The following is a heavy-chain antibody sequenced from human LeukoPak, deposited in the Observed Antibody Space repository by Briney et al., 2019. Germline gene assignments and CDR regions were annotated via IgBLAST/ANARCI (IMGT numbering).Heavy chain of an antibody. J-gene: IGHJ4*02. Sequence: SVKVSCKASGGTFSMYAISWVRQAPGQGLEWVGGIIPMFGIANYAQKFQGRVTITADESTSTAYMELSSLRSEDTAVYYCARDRPYTGGWRGFDYWGQGTLVTVSS. CDR1: GGTFSMYA. V-gene: IGHV1-69*01. CDR2: IIPMFGIA. D-gene: IGHD6-19*01. CDR3: ARDRPYTGGWRGFDY.